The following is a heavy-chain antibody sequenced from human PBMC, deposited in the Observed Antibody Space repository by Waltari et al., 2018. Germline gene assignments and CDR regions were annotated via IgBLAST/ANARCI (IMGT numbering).Heavy chain of an antibody. J-gene: IGHJ4*02. CDR2: IKTDGSET. V-gene: IGHV3-7*01. D-gene: IGHD6-13*01. Sequence: EVQVVESGGGWVKPGGSLRLSCAAAGVTLSSTWMTVVRQAPGKGLEWVANIKTDGSETYYVDSVKGRFTISRDNTKNSLYLQMSSLRAEDTAVYYCAIGGVETSWYWRYWGQGTLVTVSS. CDR1: GVTLSSTW. CDR3: AIGGVETSWYWRY.